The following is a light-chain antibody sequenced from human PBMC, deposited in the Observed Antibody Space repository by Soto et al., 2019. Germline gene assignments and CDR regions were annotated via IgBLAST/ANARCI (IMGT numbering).Light chain of an antibody. V-gene: IGKV3-20*01. CDR1: QSISDT. J-gene: IGKJ1*01. Sequence: EIVMTQSPATLSVSPGGRATLFCRASQSISDTLACYQQKPGQAPRLLIYGASSRATGIPDRFSGSGSGTDFTLTISRLEPEDFAVYYCQQYGTSPRTFGQGTKVDIK. CDR2: GAS. CDR3: QQYGTSPRT.